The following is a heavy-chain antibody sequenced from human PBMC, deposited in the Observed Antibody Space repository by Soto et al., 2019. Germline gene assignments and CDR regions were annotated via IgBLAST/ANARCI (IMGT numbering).Heavy chain of an antibody. D-gene: IGHD1-26*01. CDR1: GFTFSSYW. CDR3: ARGGIVGATHFDY. V-gene: IGHV3-74*01. Sequence: GGSLRLSCAASGFTFSSYWMHWVRQAPGKGLVRVSRINGDVRSISYADSVKGRFTISRDNSKNTLYLQMNSLRAEDTAVYYCARGGIVGATHFDYWGEGTLVTVSS. CDR2: INGDVRSI. J-gene: IGHJ4*02.